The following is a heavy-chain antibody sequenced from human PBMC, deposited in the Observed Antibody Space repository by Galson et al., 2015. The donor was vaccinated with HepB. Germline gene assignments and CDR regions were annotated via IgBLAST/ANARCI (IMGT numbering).Heavy chain of an antibody. CDR3: ARDRVSGYAPFDY. Sequence: SLRLSCAASGFTFSDYYMSWIRQAPGTGLEWVSYITSTSSHTKYADSVKGRFTISRDNAKNSLYLQMNSLRAEDTAVYYCARDRVSGYAPFDYWGQGTLVTVSS. CDR2: ITSTSSHT. J-gene: IGHJ4*02. CDR1: GFTFSDYY. D-gene: IGHD5-12*01. V-gene: IGHV3-11*06.